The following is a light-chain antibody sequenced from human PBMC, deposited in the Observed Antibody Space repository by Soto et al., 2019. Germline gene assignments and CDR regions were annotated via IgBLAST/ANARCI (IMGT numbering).Light chain of an antibody. CDR3: QQYGSSPRT. CDR2: GAY. V-gene: IGKV3-20*01. Sequence: VLTQSPGILYLSPGERATLSCRASQSVINNYLTWYQQKPGQSPKLLISGAYSRASGIPDRFSGSGSGTDFTLTINRLEPEDFAVYYWQQYGSSPRTFGQGTKVEIK. CDR1: QSVINNY. J-gene: IGKJ1*01.